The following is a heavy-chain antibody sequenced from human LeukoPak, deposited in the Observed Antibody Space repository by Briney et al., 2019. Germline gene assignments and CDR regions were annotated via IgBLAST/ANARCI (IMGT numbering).Heavy chain of an antibody. J-gene: IGHJ4*02. CDR1: GFTFSSAA. V-gene: IGHV3-23*01. CDR2: ITGSDDAT. CDR3: AKGPQLYSGYHPDY. Sequence: GGSLRLSCVASGFTFSSAAMTWVRQAPGKGLEWVSTITGSDDATYYANSVKGRFTISRDSSTNTLHLQMNSLRIEDTAIYYCAKGPQLYSGYHPDYWGQGTLVTVSS. D-gene: IGHD3-22*01.